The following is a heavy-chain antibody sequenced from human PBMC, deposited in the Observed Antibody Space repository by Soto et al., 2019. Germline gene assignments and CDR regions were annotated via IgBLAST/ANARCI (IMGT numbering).Heavy chain of an antibody. CDR1: GGSISSYY. Sequence: QVQLQESGPGLVKPSETLSLTCTVSGGSISSYYWCWTRQPAGKGLEWIGRFYPSGKTNYNPSLQSRLTMSADTSRNQFSLNRTSVTAADTAVYYCARCGLDYGMDVWGQGTTGTVSS. J-gene: IGHJ6*02. CDR3: ARCGLDYGMDV. V-gene: IGHV4-4*07. CDR2: FYPSGKT. D-gene: IGHD3-16*01.